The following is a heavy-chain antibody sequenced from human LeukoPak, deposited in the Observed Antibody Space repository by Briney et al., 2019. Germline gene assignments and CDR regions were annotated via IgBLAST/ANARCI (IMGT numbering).Heavy chain of an antibody. V-gene: IGHV3-21*01. J-gene: IGHJ4*02. CDR1: GFTFDTYT. D-gene: IGHD3/OR15-3a*01. CDR3: ARVRTAYYPDY. CDR2: ISSKSGYI. Sequence: PGRSLRLSCVASGFTFDTYTMNWVSQAPGKGLEWVSSISSKSGYIHYADSVKGRFIISRDNAKNSLSLQMNSLRAEDTAVYYCARVRTAYYPDYWGQGTLVTVSS.